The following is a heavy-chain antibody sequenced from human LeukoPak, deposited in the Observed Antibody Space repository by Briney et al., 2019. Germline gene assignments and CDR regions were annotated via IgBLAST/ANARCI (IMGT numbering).Heavy chain of an antibody. CDR1: GGSISSYY. J-gene: IGHJ4*02. D-gene: IGHD6-19*01. V-gene: IGHV4-59*01. CDR2: IYYSGST. Sequence: SETLPLTCTVSGGSISSYYWSWIRQPPGKGLEWIGYIYYSGSTNYNPSLKSRVTISVDTSKNQFSLKLSSVTAADTAVYYCARDRPSSGWYGHIDYWGQGTLVTVSS. CDR3: ARDRPSSGWYGHIDY.